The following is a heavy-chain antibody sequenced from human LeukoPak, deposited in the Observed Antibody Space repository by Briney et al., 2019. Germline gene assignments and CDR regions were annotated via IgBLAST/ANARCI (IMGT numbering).Heavy chain of an antibody. CDR1: GGSISSYY. Sequence: PSETLSLTCTVSGGSISSYYWSWIRQPPGKGLEWIGYIHYSGSINYNPSLKSRVTISVDTSKNQFFLKLTSVTAADTALYYCASPSGSYMTDAFDIWGQGTMVTVSS. CDR3: ASPSGSYMTDAFDI. D-gene: IGHD1-26*01. V-gene: IGHV4-59*01. CDR2: IHYSGSI. J-gene: IGHJ3*02.